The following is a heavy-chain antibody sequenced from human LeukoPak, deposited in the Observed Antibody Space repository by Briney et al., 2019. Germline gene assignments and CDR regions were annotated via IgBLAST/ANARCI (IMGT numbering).Heavy chain of an antibody. CDR3: ARQRYDDFWSAPSDVFGI. D-gene: IGHD3-3*01. J-gene: IGHJ3*02. CDR2: IYPGDSNT. Sequence: GESLKISCKGSGYSFTNYWIGWVRQMPGKGLEWMGIIYPGDSNTRYSPSFQGQVTISVDKSISTAYLQWSSLKASDTAMYYCARQRYDDFWSAPSDVFGIWGQGTMVTVSS. CDR1: GYSFTNYW. V-gene: IGHV5-51*01.